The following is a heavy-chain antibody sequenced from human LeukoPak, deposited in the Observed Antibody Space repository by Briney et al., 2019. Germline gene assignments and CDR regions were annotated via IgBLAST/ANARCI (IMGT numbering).Heavy chain of an antibody. Sequence: GGSLRLSCAASGFIFSTYGMHWVRQAPGKGLEWVAVVWSGGNNKYYSDSVKGRFTISRDSSKNTPYLQMNSLRAEDTAVYYCAKDDQVGAIGYFDYRGQGTLVTVSS. J-gene: IGHJ4*02. CDR2: VWSGGNNK. CDR1: GFIFSTYG. D-gene: IGHD1-26*01. CDR3: AKDDQVGAIGYFDY. V-gene: IGHV3-33*06.